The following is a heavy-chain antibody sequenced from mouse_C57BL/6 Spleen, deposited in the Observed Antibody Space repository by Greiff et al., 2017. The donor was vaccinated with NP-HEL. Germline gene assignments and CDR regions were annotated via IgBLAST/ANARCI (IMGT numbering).Heavy chain of an antibody. CDR3: ARSAGHYFDY. Sequence: VQLQESGAELARPGASVKLSCKASGYTFTSYGISWVKQRTGQGLEWIGEIHPRSGNTYYNEKFKGKATLTADKSSSTAYMELRSRTSEDAAVDFCARSAGHYFDYWGQGTPLTVSS. CDR2: IHPRSGNT. CDR1: GYTFTSYG. V-gene: IGHV1-81*01. D-gene: IGHD3-3*01. J-gene: IGHJ2*01.